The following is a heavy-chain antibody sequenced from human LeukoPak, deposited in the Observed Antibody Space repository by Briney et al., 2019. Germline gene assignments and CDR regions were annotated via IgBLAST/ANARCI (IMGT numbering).Heavy chain of an antibody. CDR2: VYRRGST. CDR1: GYSIGSGYY. V-gene: IGHV4-38-2*02. J-gene: IGHJ5*02. D-gene: IGHD4-17*01. Sequence: SETLSLTCAVSGYSIGSGYYWGWIRQPQGKGLEWIGSVYRRGSTYYTPSLKSRVTISVDTSKNQFSLKLSSVTAADTAVYYCARDTGATVTTDWFDPWGQGTLVTVSS. CDR3: ARDTGATVTTDWFDP.